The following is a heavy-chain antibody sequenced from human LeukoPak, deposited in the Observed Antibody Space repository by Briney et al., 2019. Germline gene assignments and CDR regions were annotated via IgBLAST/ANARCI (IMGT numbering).Heavy chain of an antibody. D-gene: IGHD6-6*01. CDR1: RFTFSSYE. CDR3: AREPNDQIEYSSSRYYYYYMDV. Sequence: GGSLRLSCAASRFTFSSYEMNWVRQAPGKGLEWVSYISSSGSTIYYADSVKGRFTISRDNAKNSLYLQMNSLRAEDTAVYYCAREPNDQIEYSSSRYYYYYMDVWGKGTTVTVSS. J-gene: IGHJ6*03. CDR2: ISSSGSTI. V-gene: IGHV3-48*03.